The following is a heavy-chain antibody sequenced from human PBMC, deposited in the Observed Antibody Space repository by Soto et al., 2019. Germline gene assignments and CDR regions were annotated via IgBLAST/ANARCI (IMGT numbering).Heavy chain of an antibody. CDR1: GYTFTHYY. D-gene: IGHD6-13*01. V-gene: IGHV1-46*01. Sequence: QVQLVQSGAEVRKPGASVKVYCRTSGYTFTHYYIHWVRQAPGQGLEWLGIINPASGSTNYAHGFQGRVTLTMGTSTTTVYMELSGLRAEDTAIFYCARDLAAGDHWGQGTLVTVSS. J-gene: IGHJ4*02. CDR3: ARDLAAGDH. CDR2: INPASGST.